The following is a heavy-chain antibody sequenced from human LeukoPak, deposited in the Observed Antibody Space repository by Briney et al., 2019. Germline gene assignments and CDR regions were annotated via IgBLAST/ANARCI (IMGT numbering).Heavy chain of an antibody. V-gene: IGHV3-48*04. Sequence: GGSLRLSCVASGFTFSTYSMNWVRQAPGKGLEWVSYISSRTTNIYYADSVKGRFTISRDNAKNSLYLQMNSLRAEDTAVYYCARSRWFGEFPFDYWGQGTLVTVSS. J-gene: IGHJ4*02. CDR3: ARSRWFGEFPFDY. CDR1: GFTFSTYS. CDR2: ISSRTTNI. D-gene: IGHD3-10*01.